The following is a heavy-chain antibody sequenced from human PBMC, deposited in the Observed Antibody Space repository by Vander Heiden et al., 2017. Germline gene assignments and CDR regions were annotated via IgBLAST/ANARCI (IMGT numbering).Heavy chain of an antibody. D-gene: IGHD1-26*01. CDR3: ARLSANYYGTDWHFDL. Sequence: EVQLVPSGAEVKKPGESLKLSCKGSGYTFRNYWINWVRQKPGKGLEWLGRIDPSDSYTNYSPSFQGHVTISVDNSISTAYLQWGSLKASDSGMYFCARLSANYYGTDWHFDLWGRGTLVTVSS. CDR2: IDPSDSYT. V-gene: IGHV5-10-1*03. J-gene: IGHJ2*01. CDR1: GYTFRNYW.